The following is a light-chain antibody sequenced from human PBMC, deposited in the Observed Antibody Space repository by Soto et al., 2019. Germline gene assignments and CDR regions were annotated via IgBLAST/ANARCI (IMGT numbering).Light chain of an antibody. CDR1: RRDVGGYNY. J-gene: IGLJ2*01. Sequence: QSALTQPPSASGSPGQPVTISCIGTRRDVGGYNYVSWYQQHPGKAPKLMIYEVSKRPSGVPDRFSGSKSGNTASLTVSGLQAEDEADYYCSSYAASNNLGVFGGGTKLTVL. V-gene: IGLV2-8*01. CDR3: SSYAASNNLGV. CDR2: EVS.